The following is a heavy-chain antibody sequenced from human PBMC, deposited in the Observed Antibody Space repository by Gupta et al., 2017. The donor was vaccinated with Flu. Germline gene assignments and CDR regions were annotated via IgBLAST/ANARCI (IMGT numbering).Heavy chain of an antibody. V-gene: IGHV4-38-2*01. Sequence: QVQLQESGPGLVKPSETLSLTCAVSGYSIRSGYYWGWIRQPPGKGLEWIGSIYHSGSTYYNPSLKSRVTISVDTSKNQFSLKLSSVTAADTAVYYCARVTYGGDAFDIWGQGTMVTVSS. CDR3: ARVTYGGDAFDI. CDR2: IYHSGST. D-gene: IGHD4-23*01. CDR1: GYSIRSGYY. J-gene: IGHJ3*02.